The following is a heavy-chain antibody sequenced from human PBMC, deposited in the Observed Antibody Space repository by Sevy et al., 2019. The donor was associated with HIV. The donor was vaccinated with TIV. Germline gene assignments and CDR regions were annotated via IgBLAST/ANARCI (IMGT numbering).Heavy chain of an antibody. CDR3: ARDPRNYYGSGGDY. Sequence: GGSLILSCAASGFTFSSYSMNWVRQAPGKGLEWVSSISSSSNYIYYADSVKGRFTISRDNAKNSLYLQMNSLRAEDTAVYYCARDPRNYYGSGGDYWGQGTLVTVSS. D-gene: IGHD3-10*01. J-gene: IGHJ4*02. CDR1: GFTFSSYS. V-gene: IGHV3-21*01. CDR2: ISSSSNYI.